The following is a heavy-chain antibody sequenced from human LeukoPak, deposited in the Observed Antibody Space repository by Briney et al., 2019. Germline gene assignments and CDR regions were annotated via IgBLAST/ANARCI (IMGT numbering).Heavy chain of an antibody. V-gene: IGHV5-51*01. D-gene: IGHD6-13*01. J-gene: IGHJ4*02. CDR3: ARRMGSGIAAGGDFDY. Sequence: PGESLKISCKGSGYRFTTYWIGWVRQMPGKGLEWMGIIYCGDSDTRYSPSFQGQVTISADKSISTAYLQWSSLKASDTAMYYCARRMGSGIAAGGDFDYWGQGTLVTVSS. CDR2: IYCGDSDT. CDR1: GYRFTTYW.